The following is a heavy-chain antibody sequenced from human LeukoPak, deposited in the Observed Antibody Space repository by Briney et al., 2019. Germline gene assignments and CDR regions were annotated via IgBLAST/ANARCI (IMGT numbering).Heavy chain of an antibody. CDR3: ARGVEPLAANTLAY. CDR1: GFTVITND. J-gene: IGHJ4*02. D-gene: IGHD1-14*01. Sequence: PGGSLRLSCAASGFTVITNDMAWFRQAPGKGLEGVSVLYSDGNTKYADSVQGRFTISRDNSKNTLYLEMNSLSPDDTAVYYCARGVEPLAANTLAYWGQGTLVTVSS. V-gene: IGHV3-53*01. CDR2: LYSDGNT.